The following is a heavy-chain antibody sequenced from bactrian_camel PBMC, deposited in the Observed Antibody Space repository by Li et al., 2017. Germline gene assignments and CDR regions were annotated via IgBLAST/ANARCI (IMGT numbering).Heavy chain of an antibody. V-gene: IGHV3S1*01. CDR1: GLTYSRIC. Sequence: VQLVESGGGSVQAGESLRLSCTASGLTYSRICMAWFRQAPGQEREGVARINTRYGVTAYADSVKGRFAISQGNSKNSLYLRMNSLKPEDTAMYYCAAGTSTGFPFRESAYPYWGLGTQVTVSS. CDR3: AAGTSTGFPFRESAYPY. J-gene: IGHJ4*01. CDR2: INTRYGVT. D-gene: IGHD5*01.